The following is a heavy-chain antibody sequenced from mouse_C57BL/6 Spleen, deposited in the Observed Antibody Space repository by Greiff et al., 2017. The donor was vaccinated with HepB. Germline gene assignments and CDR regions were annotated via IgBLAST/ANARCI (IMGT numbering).Heavy chain of an antibody. CDR3: ASGCTTVVGDY. CDR2: ISSGSSTI. J-gene: IGHJ2*01. D-gene: IGHD1-1*01. V-gene: IGHV5-17*01. Sequence: EVMLVESGGGLVKPGGSLKLSCAASGFTFSDYGMHWVRQAPEKGLEWVAYISSGSSTIYYADTVKGRFTISRDNAKNTLFLQMTSLRSEDTAMYYCASGCTTVVGDYWGQGTTLTVSS. CDR1: GFTFSDYG.